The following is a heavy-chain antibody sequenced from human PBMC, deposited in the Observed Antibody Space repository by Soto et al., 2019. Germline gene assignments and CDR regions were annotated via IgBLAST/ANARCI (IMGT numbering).Heavy chain of an antibody. V-gene: IGHV3-30*18. J-gene: IGHJ3*02. D-gene: IGHD1-26*01. CDR1: GFTFRSFG. CDR2: ISYDGTNK. Sequence: QVQLVESGGGVVQPGRSLRLSCAASGFTFRSFGMHWIRQAPGKGLEWVALISYDGTNKYYADSVRGRFIISRDNSKNTLYLEMNTLRVEDTAVYYCAKVLPATGIEGGGDAFDIWGQGTMVTVSS. CDR3: AKVLPATGIEGGGDAFDI.